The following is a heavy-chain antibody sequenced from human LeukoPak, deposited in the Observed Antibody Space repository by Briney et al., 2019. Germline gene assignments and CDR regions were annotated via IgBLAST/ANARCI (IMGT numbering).Heavy chain of an antibody. V-gene: IGHV3-9*01. CDR3: AKDVHGVTLRHDAFDI. CDR1: GFTFDDYA. D-gene: IGHD3-10*01. Sequence: GGSLRLSCAASGFTFDDYAMHWVRQAPGKGLEWVSDISWNSGSIGYADSVKGRFTISRDNAKNSLYLQMNSLRAEDTALYYCAKDVHGVTLRHDAFDIWGQGTMVTVSS. CDR2: ISWNSGSI. J-gene: IGHJ3*02.